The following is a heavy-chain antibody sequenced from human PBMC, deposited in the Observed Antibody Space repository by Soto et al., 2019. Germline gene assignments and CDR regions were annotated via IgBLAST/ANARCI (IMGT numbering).Heavy chain of an antibody. J-gene: IGHJ6*02. D-gene: IGHD2-8*01. CDR1: GYSFTDYH. CDR2: INPKSGGT. V-gene: IGHV1-2*04. CDR3: ARGDSTDCSNGVCSFFYYYGMDV. Sequence: ASVKVSCKASGYSFTDYHIHWVRQAPGQGLEWLGRINPKSGGTSTAQKFQGWVTMTTDTSIGTASMELTRLTSDDTAIYYCARGDSTDCSNGVCSFFYYYGMDVWGQGTTVTVSS.